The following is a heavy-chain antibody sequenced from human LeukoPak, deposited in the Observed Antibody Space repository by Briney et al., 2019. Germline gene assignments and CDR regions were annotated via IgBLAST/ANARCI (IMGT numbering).Heavy chain of an antibody. V-gene: IGHV3-13*01. CDR1: GFTFSSYD. CDR3: ARDQDGGFDY. Sequence: GGPLRLSCAASGFTFSSYDMHWVRQARGKGLEWVSATGTAGDTYYPGSVKGRFTISRENAKNSLYLQMNSLRAGDTAVYYCARDQDGGFDYWGQGTLVTVSS. CDR2: TGTAGDT. J-gene: IGHJ4*02.